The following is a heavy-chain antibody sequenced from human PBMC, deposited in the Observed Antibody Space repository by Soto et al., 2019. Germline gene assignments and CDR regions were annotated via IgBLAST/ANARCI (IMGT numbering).Heavy chain of an antibody. CDR1: GGSFGTNY. V-gene: IGHV4-59*13. Sequence: SETLSLTCTISGGSFGTNYWSWIRQASGKGLEWIGYTYHTGSTKYNPSLKSRATISVDTSKNQFSLTLNSAAAADTAVYYCATDSAGRGPFDPWGQGILVTVSS. D-gene: IGHD3-10*01. J-gene: IGHJ5*02. CDR3: ATDSAGRGPFDP. CDR2: TYHTGST.